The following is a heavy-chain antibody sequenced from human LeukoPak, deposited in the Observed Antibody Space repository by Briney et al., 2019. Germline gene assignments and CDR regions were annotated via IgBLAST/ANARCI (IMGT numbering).Heavy chain of an antibody. D-gene: IGHD1-26*01. CDR1: GGSISSYY. J-gene: IGHJ4*02. CDR2: IYYSGST. V-gene: IGHV4-59*08. CDR3: ARHPRYSGSSMYYFDY. Sequence: SETLSLTCTVSGGSISSYYWSWIRQPPGKGLEWIGYIYYSGSTKYNPSLKSRVTISVDTSKNQFSLKLSSVTAADTAVYYCARHPRYSGSSMYYFDYWGQGTLVTVSS.